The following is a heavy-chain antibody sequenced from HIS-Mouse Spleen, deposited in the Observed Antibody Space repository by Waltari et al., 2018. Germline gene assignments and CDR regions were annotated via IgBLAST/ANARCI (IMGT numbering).Heavy chain of an antibody. CDR1: GFTFSSYA. CDR2: ISGSGGST. V-gene: IGHV3-23*01. Sequence: EVQLLESGGGLVQPGGSLRLSCAASGFTFSSYAMSWVRQAPGKGLAWVSAISGSGGSTYYAESVKGRFTISRDNSKNTLYLQMNSLRAEDTAVYYCAKGDEGDFWSGYFDYWGQGTLVTVSS. D-gene: IGHD3-3*01. CDR3: AKGDEGDFWSGYFDY. J-gene: IGHJ4*02.